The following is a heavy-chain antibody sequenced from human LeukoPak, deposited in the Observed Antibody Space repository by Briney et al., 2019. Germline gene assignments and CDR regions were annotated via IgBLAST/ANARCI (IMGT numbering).Heavy chain of an antibody. Sequence: SETLSLTCTVSGGSISSYYWSWIRQPPGKGLEWIGYIYYSGSTKYNPSLKSRVSISVDASKTQFSLKLNSVTAADTAVYYCARGSRELYYFDYWGQGTLVTVSS. CDR3: ARGSRELYYFDY. V-gene: IGHV4-59*01. D-gene: IGHD1-7*01. CDR2: IYYSGST. J-gene: IGHJ4*02. CDR1: GGSISSYY.